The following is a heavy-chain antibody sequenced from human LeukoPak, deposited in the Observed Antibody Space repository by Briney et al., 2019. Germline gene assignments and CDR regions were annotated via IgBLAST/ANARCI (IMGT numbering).Heavy chain of an antibody. CDR1: GYTFTSYD. CDR3: ARYPTVVEKNYYYYYMDV. V-gene: IGHV1-8*01. Sequence: ASVKVSCKASGYTFTSYDINLVRQATGQGLEWMGWMNPNSGNTGYAQKLQGRVTMTRNTSISTAYMELSSLRSEDTAVYYCARYPTVVEKNYYYYYMDVWGKGTTVTVSS. D-gene: IGHD4-17*01. CDR2: MNPNSGNT. J-gene: IGHJ6*03.